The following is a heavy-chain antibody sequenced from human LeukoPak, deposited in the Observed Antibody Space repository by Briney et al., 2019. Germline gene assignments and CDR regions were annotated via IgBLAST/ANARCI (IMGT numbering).Heavy chain of an antibody. J-gene: IGHJ4*02. V-gene: IGHV1-69*05. D-gene: IGHD3-10*01. Sequence: SVKVSCKASGGTFRSYVISWVRQAPGQGLEWMGGIIPIFGTANYPQKFYDRVTITTDESTSTACMELSSLRSEDTAVYFCARGRTGSFYNGAFDYWGQGTLVTVSS. CDR1: GGTFRSYV. CDR2: IIPIFGTA. CDR3: ARGRTGSFYNGAFDY.